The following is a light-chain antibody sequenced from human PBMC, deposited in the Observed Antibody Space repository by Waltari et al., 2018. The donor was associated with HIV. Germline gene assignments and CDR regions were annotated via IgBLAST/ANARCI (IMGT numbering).Light chain of an antibody. CDR1: HNNGNN. V-gene: IGKV1-39*01. J-gene: IGKJ1*01. Sequence: DDQLTQSPSALSATVGDRVPITFRPSHNNGNNLSWYQQKPGQAPKLLIYASSSWQYGVPARFSGSGSATHFTLTISSLQPEDVAAYLCQQSHSRPLTFGQGTKVEI. CDR3: QQSHSRPLT. CDR2: ASS.